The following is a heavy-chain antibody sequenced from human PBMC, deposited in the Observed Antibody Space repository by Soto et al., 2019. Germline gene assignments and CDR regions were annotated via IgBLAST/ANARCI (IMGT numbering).Heavy chain of an antibody. CDR2: IIPILGIA. CDR3: APHPQIVGATTCYFDY. J-gene: IGHJ4*02. V-gene: IGHV1-69*02. CDR1: GGTFSSYT. Sequence: SVKVSCKASGGTFSSYTISWVRQAPGQGLEWMGRIIPILGIANYAQKFQGRVTITADKSTSTAYMELSSLRSEDTAVYYCAPHPQIVGATTCYFDYWSKGTLVTVSS. D-gene: IGHD1-26*01.